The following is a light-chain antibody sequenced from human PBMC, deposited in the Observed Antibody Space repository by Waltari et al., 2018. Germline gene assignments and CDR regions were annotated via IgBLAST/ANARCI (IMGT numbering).Light chain of an antibody. CDR1: SSDVGGYNY. CDR2: EVS. Sequence: QSALTQPASVSGSPGQSITISCTGTSSDVGGYNYVSWYQQHPGKAPKHMICEVSKRPSGVSNRFSGSESGNTASLTIAGLQAEDEADYYCSSYTSSSTPPYVFGTGTKVTVL. V-gene: IGLV2-14*01. J-gene: IGLJ1*01. CDR3: SSYTSSSTPPYV.